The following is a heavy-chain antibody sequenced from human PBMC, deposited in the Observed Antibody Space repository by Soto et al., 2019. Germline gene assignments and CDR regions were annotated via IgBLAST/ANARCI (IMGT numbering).Heavy chain of an antibody. Sequence: QITLKESGPTLVKPTQTLTLTCTFSGFSLNTPGVGVGWIRQPPGKALEWLALIYWDDDKRYSPSLKSRLTITKDTPKNQVVLRMTNMDPVDTATYYCAHIGWPYYSSGDYYDYYYGMDVWGQGTTVTVSS. CDR3: AHIGWPYYSSGDYYDYYYGMDV. V-gene: IGHV2-5*02. D-gene: IGHD6-19*01. CDR1: GFSLNTPGVG. J-gene: IGHJ6*02. CDR2: IYWDDDK.